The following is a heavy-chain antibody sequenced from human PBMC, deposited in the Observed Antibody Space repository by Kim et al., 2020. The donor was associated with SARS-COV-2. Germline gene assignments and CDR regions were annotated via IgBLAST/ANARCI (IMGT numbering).Heavy chain of an antibody. J-gene: IGHJ2*01. CDR2: IHAVGDT. D-gene: IGHD6-25*01. CDR1: GFTFTRSD. CDR3: AREGKSSAWDDWYFDL. V-gene: IGHV3-13*01. Sequence: GGSLRLSCVVSGFTFTRSDMHWVRLTPGNGLEWVSGIHAVGDTYYGDSVKGRFTISREDATNSLLLQMNSLQAGDTGLYFCAREGKSSAWDDWYFDLWGRGTLVTVPS.